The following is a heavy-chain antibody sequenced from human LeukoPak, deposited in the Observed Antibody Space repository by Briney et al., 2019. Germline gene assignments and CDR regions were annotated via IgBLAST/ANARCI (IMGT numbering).Heavy chain of an antibody. J-gene: IGHJ4*02. CDR1: GGTFSSYA. CDR3: ARDRGWAGYTYGFYY. Sequence: SVKVSCKASGGTFSSYAISWVRQAPGQGLEWMGGIIPIFGTANYAQKFQGRVTITADESTSTAYMELSGLRSEDTAVYYCARDRGWAGYTYGFYYWGQGTLVTVSP. V-gene: IGHV1-69*13. D-gene: IGHD5-18*01. CDR2: IIPIFGTA.